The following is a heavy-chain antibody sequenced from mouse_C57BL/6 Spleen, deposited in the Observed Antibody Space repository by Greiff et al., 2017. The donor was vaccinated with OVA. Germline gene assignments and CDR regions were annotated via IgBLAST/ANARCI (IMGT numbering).Heavy chain of an antibody. CDR1: GYTFTSYW. D-gene: IGHD2-5*01. Sequence: QVQLKQPGAELVKPGASVKLSCKASGYTFTSYWMHWVKQRPGRGLEWIGRIDPNSGGTKYNEKFKSKATLTVDKPSSTAYMQLSSLTSEDSAVYYCARDSNYGYYAMDYWGQGTSVTVSS. CDR2: IDPNSGGT. V-gene: IGHV1-72*01. CDR3: ARDSNYGYYAMDY. J-gene: IGHJ4*01.